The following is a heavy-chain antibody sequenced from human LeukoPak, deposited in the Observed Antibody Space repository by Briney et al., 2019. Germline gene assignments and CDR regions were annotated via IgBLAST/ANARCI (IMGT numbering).Heavy chain of an antibody. V-gene: IGHV3-23*01. J-gene: IGHJ3*02. CDR2: ISDSGGNP. CDR1: GFTFSSYA. Sequence: GGSLRLSCATSGFTFSSYAMNWVRQAPGKGLEWVSGISDSGGNPYYADSVKGRFAISRDNSKNTLYLQMNSLRAEDMAVYYCAKLRYSGSLKGAFDIWGQGTMVTVSS. D-gene: IGHD1-26*01. CDR3: AKLRYSGSLKGAFDI.